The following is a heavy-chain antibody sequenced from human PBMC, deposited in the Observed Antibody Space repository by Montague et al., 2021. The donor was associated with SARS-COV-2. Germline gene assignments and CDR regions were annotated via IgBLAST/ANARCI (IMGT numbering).Heavy chain of an antibody. Sequence: SETLSLTCAVYGGSFSGYYWSWIRQPPGKGLEWIGEINHSGSTNYNPSLKSRVTISVDTSKNQSSLKLSSVTAADTAVYYCARARQDVVVPALGIGAYYYYYYMDVWAKGPRSPSP. V-gene: IGHV4-34*01. J-gene: IGHJ6*03. CDR2: INHSGST. CDR1: GGSFSGYY. CDR3: ARARQDVVVPALGIGAYYYYYYMDV. D-gene: IGHD2-2*01.